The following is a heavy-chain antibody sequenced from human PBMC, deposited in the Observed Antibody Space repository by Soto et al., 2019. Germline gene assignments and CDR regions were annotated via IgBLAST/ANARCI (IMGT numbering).Heavy chain of an antibody. CDR3: ARGSFSSSSSWFDP. CDR1: GGSISSGGYY. V-gene: IGHV4-31*03. Sequence: SETLSVTCTVSGGSISSGGYYWSWIRQHPGKGLEWIGYIYYSGRTYYNPSLHSRVSIAVDTTENQFSLKLTSVTAADTSVYYCARGSFSSSSSWFDPWGRGTLVTVSS. CDR2: IYYSGRT. J-gene: IGHJ5*02. D-gene: IGHD6-6*01.